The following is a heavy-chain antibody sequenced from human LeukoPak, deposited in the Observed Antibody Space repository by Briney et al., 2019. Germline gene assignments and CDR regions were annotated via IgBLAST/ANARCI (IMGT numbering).Heavy chain of an antibody. V-gene: IGHV1-69*13. CDR3: ARGLQYQLFKALRYYSMDV. CDR2: IVPISGIA. D-gene: IGHD2-2*01. J-gene: IGHJ6*03. Sequence: ASVKVSCKASGGTFSSHAIAWVRQAPGQGPEWMGGIVPISGIADYAQKFQGRVTITADESTSTAYMELRSLTSDDTAVYYCARGLQYQLFKALRYYSMDVWGEGTTVTVSS. CDR1: GGTFSSHA.